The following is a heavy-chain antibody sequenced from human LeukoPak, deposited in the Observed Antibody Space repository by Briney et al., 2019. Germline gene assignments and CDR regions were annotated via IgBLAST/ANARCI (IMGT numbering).Heavy chain of an antibody. J-gene: IGHJ4*02. Sequence: QAGGSLRLSCAASGFTFSSYGMSWVRQAPGKGLEWVSAISGSGGSTYYADSVKGRFTISRDNSKNTLYLQMNSLRAEDTAVYYCAKGPYDILTGYSTPSYYFDYWGQGTLVTVSS. CDR1: GFTFSSYG. CDR3: AKGPYDILTGYSTPSYYFDY. D-gene: IGHD3-9*01. CDR2: ISGSGGST. V-gene: IGHV3-23*01.